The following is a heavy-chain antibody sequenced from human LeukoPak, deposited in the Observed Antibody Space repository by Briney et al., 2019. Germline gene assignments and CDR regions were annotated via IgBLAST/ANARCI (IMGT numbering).Heavy chain of an antibody. D-gene: IGHD3-22*01. CDR1: GFTLDDYA. Sequence: GGSLRLSCAAWGFTLDDYAMRWVRQAPGKGLEGVSGISWNSGSIVYADAVKGRFTISRDNAKNSLYLQMNRLRAEDTALYSCAQTAYYESSGYSLSYYFDSWGQGPLVTVSS. J-gene: IGHJ4*02. CDR3: AQTAYYESSGYSLSYYFDS. CDR2: ISWNSGSI. V-gene: IGHV3-9*01.